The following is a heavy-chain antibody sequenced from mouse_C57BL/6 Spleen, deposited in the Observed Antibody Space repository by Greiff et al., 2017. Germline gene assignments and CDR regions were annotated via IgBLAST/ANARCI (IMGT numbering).Heavy chain of an antibody. Sequence: EVMLVESGEGLVKPGGSLKLSCAASGFTFSSYAMSWVRQTPEKRLEWVAYISSGGDYIYYADTVKGRFTISRDNARNTLSLQMSSLKSEDTAMYYFTRDAGYDYDRYYFDYWGQGTTLTVSS. J-gene: IGHJ2*01. D-gene: IGHD2-4*01. CDR1: GFTFSSYA. CDR2: ISSGGDYI. V-gene: IGHV5-9-1*02. CDR3: TRDAGYDYDRYYFDY.